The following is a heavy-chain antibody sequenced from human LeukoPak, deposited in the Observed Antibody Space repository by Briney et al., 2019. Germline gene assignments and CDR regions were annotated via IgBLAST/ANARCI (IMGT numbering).Heavy chain of an antibody. D-gene: IGHD2-8*01. V-gene: IGHV3-11*04. CDR3: ARLRRYCTNGVCYDWFDP. CDR1: GFTFSDHY. J-gene: IGHJ5*02. Sequence: GGSLRLSCAASGFTFSDHYMSWIRQAPGKGLEWVSYISSSGSTIYYADSVKGRFTISRDNAKNSLYLRMNSLRAEDTAVYYCARLRRYCTNGVCYDWFDPWGQGTLVTVSS. CDR2: ISSSGSTI.